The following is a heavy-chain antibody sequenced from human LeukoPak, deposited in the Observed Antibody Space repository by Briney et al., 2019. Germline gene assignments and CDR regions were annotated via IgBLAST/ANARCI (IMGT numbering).Heavy chain of an antibody. D-gene: IGHD2-15*01. V-gene: IGHV3-48*03. J-gene: IGHJ4*02. Sequence: GGSLRLSCAASGFTFSSHEMNWVRQAPGKGLEWVSYISTGGAIIYYADYLKGRFTVYRDNDKNSLYLQMDSLRAEDTAVYYCASVSEDIVKPGGYWGQGTLVTVS. CDR1: GFTFSSHE. CDR2: ISTGGAII. CDR3: ASVSEDIVKPGGY.